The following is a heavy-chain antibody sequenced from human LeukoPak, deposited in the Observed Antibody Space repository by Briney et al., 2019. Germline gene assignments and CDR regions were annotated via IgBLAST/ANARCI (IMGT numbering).Heavy chain of an antibody. CDR2: IYYSGST. CDR3: ASFSSGWCR. V-gene: IGHV4-59*08. CDR1: GGSISSYY. J-gene: IGHJ4*02. D-gene: IGHD6-19*01. Sequence: SETLSLTCTVSGGSISSYYWSWIRQPPGKGLEWIGYIYYSGSTNYNPSLKSRVTISVDTSKNQFSLKLSSVTAADTAVYYCASFSSGWCRGGQGTLVSVSS.